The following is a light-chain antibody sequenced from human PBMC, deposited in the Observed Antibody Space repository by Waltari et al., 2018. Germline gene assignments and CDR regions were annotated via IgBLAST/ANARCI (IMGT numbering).Light chain of an antibody. J-gene: IGLJ2*01. V-gene: IGLV4-69*01. CDR2: VNSDGQR. Sequence: QLLVTQSPSASASLGASVKLTCTLSSGHTSYAIAWHQHQSEKGSRFLMGVNSDGQRTKGDGIPDGCSGSSSGAERYLTIYRPQSEDEADYYCQTWDTNIVVFGGGTKVTVL. CDR3: QTWDTNIVV. CDR1: SGHTSYA.